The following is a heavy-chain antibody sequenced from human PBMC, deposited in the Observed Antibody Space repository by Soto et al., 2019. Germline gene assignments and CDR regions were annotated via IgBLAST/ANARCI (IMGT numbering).Heavy chain of an antibody. D-gene: IGHD6-19*01. CDR2: IYHSGST. V-gene: IGHV4-30-2*01. CDR3: ASLRSGWGIDY. CDR1: GGSISSGGYS. J-gene: IGHJ4*02. Sequence: QLQLQESGSGLVKPSQTLSLTCAVSGGSISSGGYSWSWIRQPPGKGLEWIGYIYHSGSTYYNPSLKSRVTISVDRSKNQFALKLSSVTAADTAVYYCASLRSGWGIDYWGQGTLVTVSS.